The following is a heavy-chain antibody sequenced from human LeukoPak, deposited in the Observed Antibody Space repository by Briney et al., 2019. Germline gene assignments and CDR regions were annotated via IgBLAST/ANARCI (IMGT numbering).Heavy chain of an antibody. V-gene: IGHV1-46*01. J-gene: IGHJ4*02. Sequence: ASVKVSCKASGYTFTSYDINWVRQATGQGLEWMGIIHPSGGGTSYAQKFQGRVTMTRDMSTSTVYMELSSLRSEDTAFYYCARAGWMTSGWFSDSWGQGALVTVSS. CDR1: GYTFTSYD. CDR3: ARAGWMTSGWFSDS. D-gene: IGHD6-19*01. CDR2: IHPSGGGT.